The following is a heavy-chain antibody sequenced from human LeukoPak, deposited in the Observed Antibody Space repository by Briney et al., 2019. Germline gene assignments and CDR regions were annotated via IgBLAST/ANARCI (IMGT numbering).Heavy chain of an antibody. CDR1: GFTFSSYG. CDR2: IWYDGTNK. Sequence: GGSLRLSCAASGFTFSSYGMHWVRQAPGKGLEWVALIWYDGTNKHYGDSVKGRFTISRDNSNNTLYLQMNSLRAEDTAVYFCARDANYYFDYWGQGTLVTVSS. D-gene: IGHD1-7*01. J-gene: IGHJ4*02. CDR3: ARDANYYFDY. V-gene: IGHV3-33*01.